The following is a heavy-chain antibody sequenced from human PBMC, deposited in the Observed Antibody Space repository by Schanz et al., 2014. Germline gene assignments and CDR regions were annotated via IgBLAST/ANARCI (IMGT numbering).Heavy chain of an antibody. Sequence: VQLSESGGGLVQPGGSLRLSCATSGFTFSRFGMHWVRQAPGKGPEWVALVWSDGNTKYYVDSVKGRFTISRDNSMNTLHLQMDGLRAEDTGVYYCARGREVVAKMFDVGGQGTMDTVSP. D-gene: IGHD3-22*01. CDR2: VWSDGNTK. J-gene: IGHJ3*01. V-gene: IGHV3-33*01. CDR3: ARGREVVAKMFDV. CDR1: GFTFSRFG.